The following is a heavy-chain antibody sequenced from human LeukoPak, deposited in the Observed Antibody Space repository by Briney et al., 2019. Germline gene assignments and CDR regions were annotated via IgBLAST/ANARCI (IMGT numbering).Heavy chain of an antibody. CDR2: IYYSGST. CDR3: ARGEKGDQLLWFFDY. CDR1: GGSISSYY. D-gene: IGHD2-2*01. V-gene: IGHV4-59*08. Sequence: SETLSLTCTVSGGSISSYYWSWIRQPPGKGLEWIGYIYYSGSTNYDPSLKSRVTISVDTSKNHFSLKLSSVTAADTAVYYCARGEKGDQLLWFFDYWGQGTLVTVSS. J-gene: IGHJ4*02.